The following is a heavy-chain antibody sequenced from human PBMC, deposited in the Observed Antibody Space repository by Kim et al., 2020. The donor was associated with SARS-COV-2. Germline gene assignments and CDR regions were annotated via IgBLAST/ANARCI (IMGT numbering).Heavy chain of an antibody. CDR1: GYTFTSYA. CDR2: INAGNGNT. V-gene: IGHV1-3*01. Sequence: ASVKFSCKASGYTFTSYAMHWVRQAPGQRLEWMGWINAGNGNTKYSQNFQGRVTITRDTSASTAYMELSSLRSEDTAVYYGARGLLHQRLFIAVAGTFEYWGQGTLVTVSS. D-gene: IGHD6-19*01. J-gene: IGHJ4*02. CDR3: ARGLLHQRLFIAVAGTFEY.